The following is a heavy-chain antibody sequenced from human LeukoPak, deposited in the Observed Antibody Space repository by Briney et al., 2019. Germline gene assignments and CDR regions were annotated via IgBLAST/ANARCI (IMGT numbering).Heavy chain of an antibody. D-gene: IGHD6-19*01. J-gene: IGHJ4*02. CDR2: IWYDGSNK. CDR3: ARDQDWQWLVQPLGY. CDR1: GFTFSSYG. Sequence: PGRSLRLSCAASGFTFSSYGMHWVRQAPGKGLEWVAVIWYDGSNKYYADSVKGRFTISRDNSKNTLSLQMNSLRAEDTAVYYCARDQDWQWLVQPLGYWGQGTLVTVSS. V-gene: IGHV3-33*01.